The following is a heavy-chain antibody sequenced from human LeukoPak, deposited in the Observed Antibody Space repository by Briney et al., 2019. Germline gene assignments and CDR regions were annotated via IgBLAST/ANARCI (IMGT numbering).Heavy chain of an antibody. CDR2: IYYSGST. J-gene: IGHJ4*02. CDR1: GGSISSSSYY. Sequence: PSETLSLTCTVSGGSISSSSYYWGWIRQPPGKGLEWIGNIYYSGSTHYTPSLKSRVTISVDTSKNQFSLNLSSVTAADTAVYYCARHSSDWYYFDYWGRGTLVTVSS. CDR3: ARHSSDWYYFDY. V-gene: IGHV4-39*01. D-gene: IGHD6-19*01.